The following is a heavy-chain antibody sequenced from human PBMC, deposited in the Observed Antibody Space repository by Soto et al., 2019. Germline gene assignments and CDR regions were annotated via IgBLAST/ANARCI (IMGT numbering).Heavy chain of an antibody. D-gene: IGHD2-15*01. V-gene: IGHV3-23*01. CDR1: GFTFSSYA. CDR2: ISGSGGST. Sequence: GGSLRLSCAASGFTFSSYAMSWVRQAPGKGLEWVSAISGSGGSTYYADSVKGRFTISRDNSKNTLYLQMNSLRAEDTAVYYCALPLGYCSGGSCYFGRGGAFDIWGQGTMVTVSS. CDR3: ALPLGYCSGGSCYFGRGGAFDI. J-gene: IGHJ3*02.